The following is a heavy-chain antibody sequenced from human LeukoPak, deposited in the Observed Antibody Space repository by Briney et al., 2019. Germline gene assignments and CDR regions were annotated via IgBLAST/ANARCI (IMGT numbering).Heavy chain of an antibody. Sequence: ASVKVSCKASGYTFTSYGISWVRQAPGQGLEWMGLISAYNGNTNYAQKLQGRVTMTTDKSTSTAYMELRSLRSDDTAVYYCARGEPGTWIQLWLPYSSSWALDYWGQGTLVTVSS. D-gene: IGHD5-18*01. J-gene: IGHJ4*02. V-gene: IGHV1-18*01. CDR3: ARGEPGTWIQLWLPYSSSWALDY. CDR2: ISAYNGNT. CDR1: GYTFTSYG.